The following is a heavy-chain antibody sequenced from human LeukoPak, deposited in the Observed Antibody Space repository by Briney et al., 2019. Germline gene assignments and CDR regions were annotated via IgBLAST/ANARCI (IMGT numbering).Heavy chain of an antibody. CDR2: ISGGGDNT. CDR1: GFNFASYV. Sequence: PGGSLRLSCTASGFNFASYVMTWVRQAPGKGLEWVSDISGGGDNTYYADSVKGRFTISRDNSKNTLYLQMNSLRAEDTAVYYCARGAGYNYPYYFDYWGQGTLVTVSS. V-gene: IGHV3-23*01. D-gene: IGHD5-24*01. CDR3: ARGAGYNYPYYFDY. J-gene: IGHJ4*02.